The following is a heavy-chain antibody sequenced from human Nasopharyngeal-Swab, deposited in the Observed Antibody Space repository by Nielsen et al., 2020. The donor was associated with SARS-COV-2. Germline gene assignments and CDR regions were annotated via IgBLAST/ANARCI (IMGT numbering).Heavy chain of an antibody. Sequence: SETLSLTCAVYGGSFSGYYWSWIRQPPGKGLEWIGEINHSGSTNYNPSLKSRVTISVDTSKNPFSLKLSSVTAADTAVYYCARVRRLRRGGYYFDYWGQGTLATVSS. V-gene: IGHV4-34*01. CDR3: ARVRRLRRGGYYFDY. D-gene: IGHD3-10*01. CDR1: GGSFSGYY. CDR2: INHSGST. J-gene: IGHJ4*02.